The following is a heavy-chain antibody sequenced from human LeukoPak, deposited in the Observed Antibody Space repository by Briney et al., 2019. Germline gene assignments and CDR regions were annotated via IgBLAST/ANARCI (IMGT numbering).Heavy chain of an antibody. J-gene: IGHJ1*01. CDR1: RGSFSGYY. CDR2: INHSGST. CDR3: ARGPRSSSSRGFQH. D-gene: IGHD6-13*01. Sequence: SETLSLTCAVYRGSFSGYYWSWIRQPPGKGLEWIGEINHSGSTNYNPSLKSRVTISVDTSKNQFSLKLSSVTAADTAVYYCARGPRSSSSRGFQHWGQGTLVTVSS. V-gene: IGHV4-34*01.